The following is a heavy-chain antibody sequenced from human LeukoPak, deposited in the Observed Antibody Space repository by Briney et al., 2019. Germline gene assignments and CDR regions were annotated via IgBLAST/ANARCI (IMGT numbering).Heavy chain of an antibody. CDR2: ISAYNGNT. Sequence: ASVKVSCKASGYTFSDYYLHWVRQAPGQGLEWMGWISAYNGNTNYAQKLQGRVTMTTDTSTSTAYMALGSLRSDDTAVYYCAREYYYGMDVWGQGTTVTVSS. J-gene: IGHJ6*02. CDR1: GYTFSDYY. V-gene: IGHV1-18*04. CDR3: AREYYYGMDV.